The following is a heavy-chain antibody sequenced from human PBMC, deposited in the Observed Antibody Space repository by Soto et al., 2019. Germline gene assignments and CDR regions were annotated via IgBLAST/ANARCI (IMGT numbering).Heavy chain of an antibody. Sequence: QVQLVASGGGVVQPGRSLRLSCAASGFTFSSYGMHWVRQAPGKGLEWVAVISYDGSNKYYADSVKGRYSIYRDNSKNTQDLQMNSQRAEDTAVYYCAKLTGHETTVNAFDIWGQGTMVTVSS. CDR2: ISYDGSNK. J-gene: IGHJ3*02. CDR3: AKLTGHETTVNAFDI. D-gene: IGHD4-17*01. V-gene: IGHV3-30*18. CDR1: GFTFSSYG.